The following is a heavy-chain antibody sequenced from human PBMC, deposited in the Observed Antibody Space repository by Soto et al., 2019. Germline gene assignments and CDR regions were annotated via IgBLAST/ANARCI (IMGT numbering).Heavy chain of an antibody. CDR3: ARVHCSAGTCLDGLDF. D-gene: IGHD2-15*01. V-gene: IGHV6-1*01. Sequence: SQTLSLTCVISGDSVSSNGACWNWIRQSPSRGLQWLGRIYYRSKWFHDYAASVESRMAINPDTSRNQFSLQLNYVSPEDTAVYYCARVHCSAGTCLDGLDFWGQGTTVTVSS. CDR2: IYYRSKWFH. CDR1: GDSVSSNGAC. J-gene: IGHJ6*02.